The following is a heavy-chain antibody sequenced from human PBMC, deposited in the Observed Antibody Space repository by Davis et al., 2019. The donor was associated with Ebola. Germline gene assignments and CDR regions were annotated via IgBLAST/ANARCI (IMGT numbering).Heavy chain of an antibody. CDR3: ARDGRMPRMLYGMDV. CDR1: GYTFTDYP. J-gene: IGHJ6*02. Sequence: ASVKVSCKASGYTFTDYPMHWVRQAPGQGPEWMGWISDYDGKTNYAQKFQGRVTMTTDRYASTAHMELRSLRSDDTAVYYCARDGRMPRMLYGMDVWGQGTTVSVS. D-gene: IGHD3-16*02. CDR2: ISDYDGKT. V-gene: IGHV1-18*01.